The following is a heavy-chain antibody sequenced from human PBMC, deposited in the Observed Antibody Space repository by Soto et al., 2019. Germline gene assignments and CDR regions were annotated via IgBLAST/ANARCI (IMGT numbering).Heavy chain of an antibody. V-gene: IGHV1-8*01. CDR1: GYTFTSYD. CDR2: MNPNSGNT. J-gene: IGHJ6*02. D-gene: IGHD3-22*01. CDR3: ARPALGVVVGGWGMDV. Sequence: ASVKVSCKASGYTFTSYDINWVRQATGQGLEWMGWMNPNSGNTGYAQKFQGRVTMTRNTSINTAYMELSSLRSEDTAMYYCARPALGVVVGGWGMDVWGQGTTVTVSS.